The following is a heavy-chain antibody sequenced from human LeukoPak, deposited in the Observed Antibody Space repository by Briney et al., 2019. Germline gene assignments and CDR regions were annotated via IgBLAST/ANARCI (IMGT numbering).Heavy chain of an antibody. CDR1: GASISSYY. J-gene: IGHJ6*02. V-gene: IGHV4-59*08. D-gene: IGHD3-10*01. Sequence: SETLSLTCTVSGASISSYYWNWIRQSPGKGLEWIGYSSYSGSTNYNPSLKSRVTISLDTSKNQLSLKLSSVTAADTAVYYCSKGRKEQFYGSGILLPPGMDVWGQGTTVIVSS. CDR2: SSYSGST. CDR3: SKGRKEQFYGSGILLPPGMDV.